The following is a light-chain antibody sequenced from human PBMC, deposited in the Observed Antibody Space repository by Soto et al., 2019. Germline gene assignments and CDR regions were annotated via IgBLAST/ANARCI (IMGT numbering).Light chain of an antibody. V-gene: IGKV3-15*01. J-gene: IGKJ4*01. CDR3: QQYNNWALT. CDR2: DPS. CDR1: QNVRSS. Sequence: EIVITQFPATLSVSQGEGTTLSCRAGQNVRSSSAWFQQIPGLAPMLLILDPSTRATGIPAWFRGSVSAIDFSLTISNLQPEGFGGYYCQQYNNWALTVGGGTKVDIK.